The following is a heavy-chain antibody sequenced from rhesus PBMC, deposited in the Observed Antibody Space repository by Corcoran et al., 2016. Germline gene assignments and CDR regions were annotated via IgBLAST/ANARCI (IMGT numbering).Heavy chain of an antibody. CDR1: GFSISTLGTG. Sequence: QVTLKESGPALVKPTQTLTLTCTFSGFSISTLGTGVGWIRQPPGKALEWLASIYWDDNKYYNTSLKTRLTISKDTPKNQVGLTMTNMDPVDTATYYGARLRGEYYLPHWYFDRWGPGTPITISS. D-gene: IGHD2-2*01. CDR3: ARLRGEYYLPHWYFDR. V-gene: IGHV2-95*01. CDR2: IYWDDNK. J-gene: IGHJ2*01.